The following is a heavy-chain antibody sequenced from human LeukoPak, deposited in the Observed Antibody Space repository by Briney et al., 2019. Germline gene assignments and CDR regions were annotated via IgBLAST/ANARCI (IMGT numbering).Heavy chain of an antibody. V-gene: IGHV3-48*03. CDR3: ARDQETTAYYYYGMDV. J-gene: IGHJ6*02. CDR2: ISSSGSTI. Sequence: GGSLRLSCAASGFTFSSYEMNWVHQAPGKGLEWVSYISSSGSTIYYADSVKGRFTISRDNAKNSLYLQMNSLRAEDTAVYYCARDQETTAYYYYGMDVWGQGTTVTVSS. CDR1: GFTFSSYE. D-gene: IGHD1-1*01.